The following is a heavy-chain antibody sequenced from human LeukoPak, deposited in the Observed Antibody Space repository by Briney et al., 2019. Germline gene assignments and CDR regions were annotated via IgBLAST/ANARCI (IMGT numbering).Heavy chain of an antibody. D-gene: IGHD2-2*02. CDR1: GGSISDYY. CDR3: ARVTHSDCSSTSCYMGGYYYYYMDV. V-gene: IGHV4-59*01. J-gene: IGHJ6*03. CDR2: IYYSGNT. Sequence: PSETLSLTCAVSGGSISDYYWSWIRQPPGKGLEWIGYIYYSGNTNYKPSLKSRVTISVDTSKNQLSLKLSSVTAADTAVYYCARVTHSDCSSTSCYMGGYYYYYMDVWGKGTTVTVSS.